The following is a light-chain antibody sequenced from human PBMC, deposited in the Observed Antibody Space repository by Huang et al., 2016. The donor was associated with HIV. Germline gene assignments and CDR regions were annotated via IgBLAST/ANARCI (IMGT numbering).Light chain of an antibody. Sequence: IQLTQSPSSLSASVGDRVTITCRASQGIGRYLVWYQQKPGKAPKLLIYAASTLHRGVPSRFSGSGSGTDFTLTIVSLQPEDVATYYCQQLKTYPITFGPGTQVDIK. CDR3: QQLKTYPIT. CDR1: QGIGRY. V-gene: IGKV1-9*01. CDR2: AAS. J-gene: IGKJ3*01.